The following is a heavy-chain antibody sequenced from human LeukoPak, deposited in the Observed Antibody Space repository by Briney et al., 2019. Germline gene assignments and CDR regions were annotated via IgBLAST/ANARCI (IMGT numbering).Heavy chain of an antibody. CDR1: GYTFTSYY. CDR2: INPSGGST. Sequence: GASVKVSCKASGYTFTSYYMHWVRQAPGQGLEWMGIINPSGGSTSYAQKFQGRVTMTRDMSTSTVYMELSSLRSEDTAVYYCATDLFEYSSGWYTGFDYWGQGTLVTVSS. V-gene: IGHV1-46*01. CDR3: ATDLFEYSSGWYTGFDY. D-gene: IGHD6-19*01. J-gene: IGHJ4*02.